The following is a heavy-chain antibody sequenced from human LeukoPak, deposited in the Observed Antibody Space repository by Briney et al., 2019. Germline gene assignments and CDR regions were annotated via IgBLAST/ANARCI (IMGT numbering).Heavy chain of an antibody. V-gene: IGHV3-48*03. CDR2: ISSTGSTI. D-gene: IGHD4-17*01. Sequence: GGSLRLSCAASGFTFSSYEMNWVRQAPGKGLEWGSYISSTGSTIYYADSVKGRLTISRDNAKNSLYLQMNSLRAEDTAVYYCGRDLPTVTSIDYWGQGTLVTVSS. CDR3: GRDLPTVTSIDY. CDR1: GFTFSSYE. J-gene: IGHJ4*02.